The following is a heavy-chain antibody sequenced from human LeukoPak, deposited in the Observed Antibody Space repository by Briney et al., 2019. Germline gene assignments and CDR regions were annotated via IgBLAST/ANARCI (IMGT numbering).Heavy chain of an antibody. CDR2: IHPNSGGT. D-gene: IGHD3-22*01. CDR1: GYTFTDYY. Sequence: AAVEVSCQASGYTFTDYYMLGLRPAPGQGLEGMGWIHPNSGGTNYAQKFQGRVIMARDTSISTAYMELSRLRSDDTAVYYGARDYYDSSGDGAFDIWGRGTMVTVSS. V-gene: IGHV1-2*02. J-gene: IGHJ3*02. CDR3: ARDYYDSSGDGAFDI.